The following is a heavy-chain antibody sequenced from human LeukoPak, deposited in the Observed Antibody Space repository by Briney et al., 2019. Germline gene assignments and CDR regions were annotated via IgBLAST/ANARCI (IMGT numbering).Heavy chain of an antibody. Sequence: GGSLRLSCAASGSTFSSYGMSWVRQAPGKGLEWVSTISGSGGSKYYADSVKGRFTISRDNSKNTLYLQMKSLRDEDTAVYYCAKGGGYEAQYYYYYLDVWGKGTTVTISS. V-gene: IGHV3-23*01. CDR3: AKGGGYEAQYYYYYLDV. J-gene: IGHJ6*03. CDR1: GSTFSSYG. D-gene: IGHD5-12*01. CDR2: ISGSGGSK.